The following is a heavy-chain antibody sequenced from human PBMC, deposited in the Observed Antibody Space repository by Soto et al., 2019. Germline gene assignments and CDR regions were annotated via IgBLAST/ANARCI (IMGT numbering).Heavy chain of an antibody. D-gene: IGHD6-6*01. CDR2: IIPIFGTA. V-gene: IGHV1-69*13. CDR3: ASPTSPVRIAAWYYYGMDV. CDR1: GGTFSSYA. J-gene: IGHJ6*02. Sequence: GASVKVSCKASGGTFSSYAISWVLQAPGQGLEWMGGIIPIFGTANYAQKFQGRVTITADESTSTAYMELSSLRSEDTAVYYCASPTSPVRIAAWYYYGMDVWGQGTTVTVSS.